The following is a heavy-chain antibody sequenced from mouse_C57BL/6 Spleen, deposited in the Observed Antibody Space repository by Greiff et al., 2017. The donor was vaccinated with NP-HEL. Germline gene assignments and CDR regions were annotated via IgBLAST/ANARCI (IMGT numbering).Heavy chain of an antibody. V-gene: IGHV1-82*01. CDR3: ARSYYDHWYFDV. CDR1: GYAFSSSW. D-gene: IGHD2-4*01. J-gene: IGHJ1*03. Sequence: VQGVESGPELVKPGASVKISCKASGYAFSSSWMNWVKQRPGKGLEWIGRIYPGDGDTNYNGKFKGKATLTADKSSSTAYMQLSSLTSEDSAVYFCARSYYDHWYFDVWGTGTTVTVSS. CDR2: IYPGDGDT.